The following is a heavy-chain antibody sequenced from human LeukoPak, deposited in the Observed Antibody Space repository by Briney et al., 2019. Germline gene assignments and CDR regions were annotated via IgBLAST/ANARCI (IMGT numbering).Heavy chain of an antibody. CDR2: INPNGGGT. J-gene: IGHJ5*02. CDR3: ARYSAQWWFDP. D-gene: IGHD6-19*01. V-gene: IGHV1-2*02. CDR1: GYTFTDYY. Sequence: ASVKVSCKASGYTFTDYYIHWVRQAPGQGLEWMGWINPNGGGTSFAQNFQGRVIMTRDTSISTAYMELNRLRSDDTAVYYCARYSAQWWFDPWGQGTLVTVSS.